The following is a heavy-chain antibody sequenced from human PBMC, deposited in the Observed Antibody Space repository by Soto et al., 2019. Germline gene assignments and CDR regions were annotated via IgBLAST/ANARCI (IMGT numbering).Heavy chain of an antibody. CDR3: LGTRAYDWFDP. CDR2: IKSKTNGETT. J-gene: IGHJ5*02. D-gene: IGHD1-7*01. V-gene: IGHV3-15*07. CDR1: GFTFNNAW. Sequence: GGSLRLSCAASGFTFNNAWMTWIRQAPGRGLEWVGRIKSKTNGETTDYAAPVKGRFSISRDDSENTLYLQMNSLKTEDTAVYYCLGTRAYDWFDPWGQGTLVTVPS.